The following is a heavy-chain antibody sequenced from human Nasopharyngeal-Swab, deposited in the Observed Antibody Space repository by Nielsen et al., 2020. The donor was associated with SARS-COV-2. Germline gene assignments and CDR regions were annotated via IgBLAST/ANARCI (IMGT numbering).Heavy chain of an antibody. CDR2: INNDGSDT. J-gene: IGHJ4*02. D-gene: IGHD6-19*01. Sequence: GESLKISCAASGLDFSRYWMHWVRQAPGEGLVWVSCINNDGSDTKYADSVKGRFTISRDNAENTLYLQINSLRAEDTAVYYCATFGVSSAWDYWGQGTLVTVSS. CDR1: GLDFSRYW. CDR3: ATFGVSSAWDY. V-gene: IGHV3-74*03.